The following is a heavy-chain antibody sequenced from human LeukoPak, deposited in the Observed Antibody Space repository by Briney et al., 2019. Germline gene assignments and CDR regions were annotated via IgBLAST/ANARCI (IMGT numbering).Heavy chain of an antibody. D-gene: IGHD3-10*01. V-gene: IGHV3-23*01. Sequence: GGSLRLSCAASGFTFSSYDMSWVRQAPGEGVEWVSAISGSGGSTYYADSVKGRFTISRDNSKNTLYLQMNSLRAEDTAVYYCAKDVWFGHTAGAFDIWGQGTMVTVSS. J-gene: IGHJ3*02. CDR3: AKDVWFGHTAGAFDI. CDR1: GFTFSSYD. CDR2: ISGSGGST.